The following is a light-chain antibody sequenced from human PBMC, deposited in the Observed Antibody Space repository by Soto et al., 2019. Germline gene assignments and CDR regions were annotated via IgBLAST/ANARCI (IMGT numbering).Light chain of an antibody. CDR3: QQTHGT. CDR1: QSISTY. J-gene: IGKJ1*01. V-gene: IGKV1-39*01. Sequence: DLQMTQSPSSLSASVGDRVTITCRASQSISTYLNWYQQKPGKAPKLLIYPASSLQGGVPSRFSGTGSGTDFTLSISSLQPEDFATYYCQQTHGTFGQGTKVEIK. CDR2: PAS.